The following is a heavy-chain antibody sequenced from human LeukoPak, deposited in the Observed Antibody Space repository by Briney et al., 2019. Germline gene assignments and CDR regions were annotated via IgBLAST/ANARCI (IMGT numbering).Heavy chain of an antibody. CDR1: GYTFSGSF. V-gene: IGHV1-18*04. Sequence: ASVRVSCTAPGYTFSGSFMHWVRQAPGQGLEWMGWISSYDGNTKSVEKLQGRVTMTTDTSTSTAYMELRSLRSDDTAVYYCARDAYGSGKGYFDYWGQGTLVTVSS. J-gene: IGHJ4*02. CDR3: ARDAYGSGKGYFDY. D-gene: IGHD3-10*01. CDR2: ISSYDGNT.